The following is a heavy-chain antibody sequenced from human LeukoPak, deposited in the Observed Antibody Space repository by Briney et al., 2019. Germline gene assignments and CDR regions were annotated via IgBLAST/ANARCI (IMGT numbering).Heavy chain of an antibody. D-gene: IGHD5-18*01. CDR3: ARDGYSYGHEYYMDV. CDR2: INHSGST. CDR1: GGSFSGYY. Sequence: SETLSLTCAVYGGSFSGYYWSWIRQPPGKGLEWIGEINHSGSTNYNPSLKSRVTISVDTSKNQFSLKLSSVTAADTAVYYCARDGYSYGHEYYMDVWGKGTMVTISS. V-gene: IGHV4-34*01. J-gene: IGHJ6*03.